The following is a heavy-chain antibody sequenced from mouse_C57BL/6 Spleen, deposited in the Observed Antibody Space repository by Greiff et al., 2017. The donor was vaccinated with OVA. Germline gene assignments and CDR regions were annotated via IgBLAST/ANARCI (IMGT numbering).Heavy chain of an antibody. J-gene: IGHJ2*01. CDR2: LDPNSGGT. V-gene: IGHV1-72*01. CDR3: ASYYGRSQYYFDY. CDR1: GYTFTSYW. D-gene: IGHD1-1*01. Sequence: QVQLQQPGAELVKPGASVKLSCKASGYTFTSYWMHWVKQRPGRGLAWIGRLDPNSGGTQYNEKFKSKATRTVDKPSSTAYMQLSSLTSEDSAVDDCASYYGRSQYYFDYWGQGTTLTVSS.